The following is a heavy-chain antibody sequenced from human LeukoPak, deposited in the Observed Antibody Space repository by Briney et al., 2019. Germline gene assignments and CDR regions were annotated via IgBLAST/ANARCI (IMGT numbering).Heavy chain of an antibody. J-gene: IGHJ6*02. Sequence: ASVKVSCKASGYTFTNYYIHWVRQAPGQGLEWMAIINPSSGSTSYAQKFQGRVTMTRDTSTSTVYMELSSQRSEDTAVYYCARATNFYYYYGMDVWGQGTTVTVSS. CDR3: ARATNFYYYYGMDV. D-gene: IGHD1-26*01. CDR1: GYTFTNYY. V-gene: IGHV1-46*01. CDR2: INPSSGST.